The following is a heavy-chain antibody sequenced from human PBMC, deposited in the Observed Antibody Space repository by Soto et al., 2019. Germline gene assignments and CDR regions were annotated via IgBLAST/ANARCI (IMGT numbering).Heavy chain of an antibody. CDR1: GYSFANYW. CDR3: ARQGPGSY. D-gene: IGHD2-15*01. Sequence: GESLKNPFKGAGYSFANYWIGWVRQIPGKGLEWMGLIFPGDSETTYSPSFQGHVSLSADTSISTAYLQWDSLKTSDSAIYYCARQGPGSYWGQGTQVTVSS. CDR2: IFPGDSET. V-gene: IGHV5-51*01. J-gene: IGHJ4*02.